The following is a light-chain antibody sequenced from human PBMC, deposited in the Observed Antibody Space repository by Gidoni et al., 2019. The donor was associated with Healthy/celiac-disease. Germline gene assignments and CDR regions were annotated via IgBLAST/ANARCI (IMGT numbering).Light chain of an antibody. CDR3: QSYDSSLSGSV. CDR2: ANS. V-gene: IGLV1-40*01. CDR1: SSNIGAGYD. Sequence: QSVLTQPPSVSGAPGQRVTISCTGSSSNIGAGYDGHWYQQRPGTAPNLLIYANSNRPSGVPDRFSGSKSGTSASLAITGPQAEYEADYYCQSYDSSLSGSVFGGGTKLTVL. J-gene: IGLJ3*02.